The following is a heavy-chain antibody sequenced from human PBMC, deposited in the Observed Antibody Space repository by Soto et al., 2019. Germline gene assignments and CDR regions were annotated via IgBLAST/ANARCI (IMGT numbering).Heavy chain of an antibody. Sequence: EVQLLESGGGLVQPGWSLRLSCAASGFTFSSYAMSWVRQAPGKGLEWVSGIGGSGAGTNYADSVKGRFTISRDNSKNTLYLQMSSLRAEDTAVYYCARGGGIAVAGTHLDYWGQGTLVTVSS. V-gene: IGHV3-23*01. J-gene: IGHJ4*02. CDR3: ARGGGIAVAGTHLDY. D-gene: IGHD6-19*01. CDR1: GFTFSSYA. CDR2: IGGSGAGT.